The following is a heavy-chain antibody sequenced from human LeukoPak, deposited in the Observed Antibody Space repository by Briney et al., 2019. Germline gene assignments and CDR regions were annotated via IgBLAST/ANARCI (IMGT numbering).Heavy chain of an antibody. CDR3: ASAPSVRFLEWLSH. CDR2: INPNSGGT. J-gene: IGHJ4*02. D-gene: IGHD3-3*01. CDR1: GYTFTGYY. V-gene: IGHV1-2*02. Sequence: ASVKLSCKASGYTFTGYYMHWVRQAPGQGLEWMGWINPNSGGTKYAQKFQGRVTMTRDTSISTAYMELSRLPSDATAVYSCASAPSVRFLEWLSHWGQGNLVTVSS.